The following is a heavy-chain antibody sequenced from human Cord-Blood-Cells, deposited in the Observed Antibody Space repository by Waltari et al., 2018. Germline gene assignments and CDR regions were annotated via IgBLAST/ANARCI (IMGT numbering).Heavy chain of an antibody. CDR3: ARLTRPDYDILTGYWYFDL. Sequence: QLQLQESGPGLVKPSETLSLTCTVSGGSISSSSYYWGWIRQPPGKGLEWIGSIYYSGSTDYNPSLKRRVTISVDTSKNQFSLKLSSVTAADTAVYYCARLTRPDYDILTGYWYFDLWGRGTLVTVSS. CDR2: IYYSGST. V-gene: IGHV4-39*01. D-gene: IGHD3-9*01. J-gene: IGHJ2*01. CDR1: GGSISSSSYY.